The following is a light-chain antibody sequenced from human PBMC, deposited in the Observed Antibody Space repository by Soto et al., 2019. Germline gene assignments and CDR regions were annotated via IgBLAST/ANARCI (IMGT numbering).Light chain of an antibody. CDR2: DGS. V-gene: IGLV3-21*02. CDR3: QVWDINNGRGI. CDR1: DIGSES. Sequence: SYELTQPPSVSVAPEQTASITCEDNDIGSESVHWYQQKPGQAPVLVVYDGSDRPSGIPQRISGSNSGDTATLTIIRVEAGDEADYYCQVWDINNGRGIFGGGTQLTVL. J-gene: IGLJ2*01.